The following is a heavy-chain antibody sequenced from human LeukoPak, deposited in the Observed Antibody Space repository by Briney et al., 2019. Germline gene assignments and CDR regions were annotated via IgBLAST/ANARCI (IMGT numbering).Heavy chain of an antibody. CDR1: GGSISSYY. Sequence: SETLSLTCTVSGGSISSYYRSWIRQPPGKGLEWIGYIYYSGSTNYNPSLKSRVTISVDTSKNQFSLKLSSVTAADTAVYYCARGTHYGDYDYWGQGTLVTVSS. D-gene: IGHD4-17*01. CDR3: ARGTHYGDYDY. CDR2: IYYSGST. V-gene: IGHV4-59*01. J-gene: IGHJ4*02.